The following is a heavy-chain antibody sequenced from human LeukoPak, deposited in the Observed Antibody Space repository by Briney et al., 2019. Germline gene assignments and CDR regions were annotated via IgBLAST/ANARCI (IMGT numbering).Heavy chain of an antibody. V-gene: IGHV3-20*04. D-gene: IGHD3-22*01. CDR2: INWNGGST. Sequence: GSLRLSCAASGFTFDDYGMSWVRQAPGKGLEWVSGINWNGGSTGYADSVKGRFTISRDNAKNSLYLQMNSLRAEDTALYYCARGADSSGYWYYFDYWGQGTLVTVSS. J-gene: IGHJ4*02. CDR3: ARGADSSGYWYYFDY. CDR1: GFTFDDYG.